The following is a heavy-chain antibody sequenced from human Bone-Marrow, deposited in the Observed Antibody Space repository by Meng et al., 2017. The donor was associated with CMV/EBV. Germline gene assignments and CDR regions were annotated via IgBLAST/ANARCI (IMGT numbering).Heavy chain of an antibody. J-gene: IGHJ3*02. V-gene: IGHV4-34*01. CDR2: INHSGST. D-gene: IGHD3-3*01. CDR1: GGSFSGYY. Sequence: SETLSLTCAVYGGSFSGYYWSWIRQPPGKGLEWIGEINHSGSTNYNPSLKSRVTISVDTSKNQFSLKLSSVTAADTAVYYCARPITIFGVGVDAFYIWGQGTMVTVSS. CDR3: ARPITIFGVGVDAFYI.